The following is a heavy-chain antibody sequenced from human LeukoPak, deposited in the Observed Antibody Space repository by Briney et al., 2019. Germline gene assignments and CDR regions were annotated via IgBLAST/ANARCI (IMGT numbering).Heavy chain of an antibody. CDR2: MNPNSGNT. V-gene: IGHV1-8*01. CDR3: ARGGADSGSYSYYFDY. Sequence: GASVKVSCKASGYTFTSYDINWVRQATGQGLEWMGWMNPNSGNTGYAQKFQGRVTMTRNTSISTAYTELSSLRSEDTAVYYCARGGADSGSYSYYFDYWGQGTLVTVSS. D-gene: IGHD3-10*01. J-gene: IGHJ4*02. CDR1: GYTFTSYD.